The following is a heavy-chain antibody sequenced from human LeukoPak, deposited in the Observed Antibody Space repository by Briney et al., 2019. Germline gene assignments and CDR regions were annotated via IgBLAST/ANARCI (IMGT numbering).Heavy chain of an antibody. CDR1: GGSFSGYY. Sequence: SETLSLTCAVYGGSFSGYYWSWIRQPPGKGLEWIGEINHSGSTNYNPSLKSRVTISVDTSKNQFSLKLSSVTAADTAVYYCARSYGGSYYYYYYMDVWGKGTTVTVSS. D-gene: IGHD4-23*01. CDR2: INHSGST. CDR3: ARSYGGSYYYYYYMDV. J-gene: IGHJ6*03. V-gene: IGHV4-34*01.